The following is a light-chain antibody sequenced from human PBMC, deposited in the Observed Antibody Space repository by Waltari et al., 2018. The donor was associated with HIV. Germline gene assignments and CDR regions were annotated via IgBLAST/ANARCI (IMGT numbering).Light chain of an antibody. CDR2: NAS. CDR3: QQYGSSPLT. V-gene: IGKV3-20*01. Sequence: EIVLTQSPGTLSLSPGERATLSCRASQSVSSNYLSWYQQKPGQAPGLLIYNASRRATGIPDRFSGSGSGTDFTLTISRLEPEDFAVYYCQQYGSSPLTFGGGTKVEIK. J-gene: IGKJ4*01. CDR1: QSVSSNY.